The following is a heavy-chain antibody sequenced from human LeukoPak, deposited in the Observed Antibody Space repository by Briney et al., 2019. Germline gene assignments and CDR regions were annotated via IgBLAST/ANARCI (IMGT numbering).Heavy chain of an antibody. CDR1: GGSFSGYY. J-gene: IGHJ4*02. Sequence: SETLSLTCAVSGGSFSGYYWSWIRQPPGKGLEWIGEINHSGSTNYNPSLKSRVTISVDTSKNQFSLKLSSVTAADTAVYYCARGRGSSRYWGQGTLVTASS. V-gene: IGHV4-34*01. CDR3: ARGRGSSRY. CDR2: INHSGST. D-gene: IGHD6-13*01.